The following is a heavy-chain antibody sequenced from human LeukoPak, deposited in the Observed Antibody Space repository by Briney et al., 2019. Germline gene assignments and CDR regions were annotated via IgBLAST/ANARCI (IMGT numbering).Heavy chain of an antibody. J-gene: IGHJ1*01. D-gene: IGHD6-13*01. CDR3: ARASYSSPPDF. V-gene: IGHV3-74*01. CDR2: IERDGSGT. Sequence: GGSLRLTCAACGFTFSNYWMFWVRQAPGKGLVWVSRIERDGSGTGYADPVKGRFLMSRDNAKNTVDLQMDSLRDEDTAVYYCARASYSSPPDFWGQGVLVTVSS. CDR1: GFTFSNYW.